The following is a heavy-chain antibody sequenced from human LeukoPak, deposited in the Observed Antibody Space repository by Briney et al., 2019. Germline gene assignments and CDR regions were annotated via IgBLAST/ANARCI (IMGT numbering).Heavy chain of an antibody. V-gene: IGHV3-23*01. Sequence: AGGSLRLSCAASGFTFSTYAMSWVRLAPGKGLEWVSTICGSGTSTYYADSVKSRFTISRDSSKSTLFLQMDSLRDEDSAVYYCAKDPVIAAAGTGCYYFDYWGQGTLVTVSS. D-gene: IGHD6-13*01. CDR1: GFTFSTYA. CDR3: AKDPVIAAAGTGCYYFDY. J-gene: IGHJ4*02. CDR2: ICGSGTST.